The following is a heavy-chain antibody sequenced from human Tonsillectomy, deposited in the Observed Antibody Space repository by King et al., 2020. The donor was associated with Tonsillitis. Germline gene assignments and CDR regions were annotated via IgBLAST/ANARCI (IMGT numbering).Heavy chain of an antibody. V-gene: IGHV3-64D*06. J-gene: IGHJ4*02. D-gene: IGHD3-22*01. CDR3: VRGGGYYTIVY. CDR2: ISSNGGST. CDR1: GFTFSSYA. Sequence: VQLVESGGGLVQPGGSLRLSCSASGFTFSSYAMHWVRQAPGKGLEYVSAISSNGGSTYYADSVKGRFTISRDNSKNTLYLQMSSLRAEDTAVYYCVRGGGYYTIVYWGQGTLVTVSS.